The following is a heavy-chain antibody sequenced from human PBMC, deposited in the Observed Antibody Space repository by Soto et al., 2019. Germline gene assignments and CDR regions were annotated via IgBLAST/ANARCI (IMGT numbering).Heavy chain of an antibody. CDR3: ARDVPLNYYDGTFSYYAMDV. D-gene: IGHD3-16*01. Sequence: ASVKVSCKASVYTFTSYYMHWVRQPPGQGLEWMGIINPSGGSTSYAQKFQGRVTMTRDTSTSTAYMDMYSLRSEDTAVYYCARDVPLNYYDGTFSYYAMDVWGQGTTVTVSS. CDR1: VYTFTSYY. CDR2: INPSGGST. V-gene: IGHV1-46*01. J-gene: IGHJ6*02.